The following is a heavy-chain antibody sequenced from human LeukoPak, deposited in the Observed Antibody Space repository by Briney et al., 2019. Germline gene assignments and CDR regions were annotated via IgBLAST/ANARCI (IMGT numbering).Heavy chain of an antibody. J-gene: IGHJ6*03. CDR2: IYSSGST. V-gene: IGHV4-59*08. CDR3: ARGDYYYYYYMDV. CDR1: GGSISSYY. Sequence: SETLSLTCTVSGGSISSYYWGWIRQPPGKGLEWIGYIYSSGSTNYNPSLKSRVTISVDTSKNQFSLKLSSVTAADTAVYYCARGDYYYYYYMDVWGKGTTVTVSS.